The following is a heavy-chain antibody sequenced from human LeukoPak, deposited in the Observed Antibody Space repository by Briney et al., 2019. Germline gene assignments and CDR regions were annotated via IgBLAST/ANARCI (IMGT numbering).Heavy chain of an antibody. Sequence: GGSLRLSCAASGFTFSSYAMSWVRQAPGKGLEWVSAISGSGGSTYYADSVEGRFTISRDNSKNTLYLQMNSLRAEDTAVYYCAKEGYYYDSSGYYLPVGYDYWGQGTLVTVSS. J-gene: IGHJ4*02. CDR3: AKEGYYYDSSGYYLPVGYDY. V-gene: IGHV3-23*01. CDR2: ISGSGGST. D-gene: IGHD3-22*01. CDR1: GFTFSSYA.